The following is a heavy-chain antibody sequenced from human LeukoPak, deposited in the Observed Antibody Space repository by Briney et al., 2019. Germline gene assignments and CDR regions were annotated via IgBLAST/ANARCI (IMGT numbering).Heavy chain of an antibody. CDR3: AKGRTTVTTAYFDY. J-gene: IGHJ4*02. CDR2: ISAGGINT. D-gene: IGHD4-17*01. CDR1: GFTFSSFG. Sequence: GGSLRLSCAASGFTFSSFGMSWVRQAPGKGLEWVSSISAGGINTYYADSVKGRFTISRDNSKNTLYLQMKSLRAEDAAVYYCAKGRTTVTTAYFDYWGQGTLVTVSS. V-gene: IGHV3-23*01.